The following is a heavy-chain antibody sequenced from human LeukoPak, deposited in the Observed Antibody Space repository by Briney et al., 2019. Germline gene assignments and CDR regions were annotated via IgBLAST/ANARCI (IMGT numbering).Heavy chain of an antibody. CDR3: ARMDSGYFQH. V-gene: IGHV4-59*01. Sequence: PSETLSLTCTVSGGSINSYYWSWIRQPPGKGLEWIGYIYYSGSTNYNPSLKSRVTISVDTSKNQFSLKLSSVTAADTAVYYCARMDSGYFQHRGQGTLVTVSS. J-gene: IGHJ1*01. D-gene: IGHD3-10*01. CDR2: IYYSGST. CDR1: GGSINSYY.